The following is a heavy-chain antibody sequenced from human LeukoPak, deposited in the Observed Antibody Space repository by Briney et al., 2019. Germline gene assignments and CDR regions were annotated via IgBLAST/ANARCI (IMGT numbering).Heavy chain of an antibody. V-gene: IGHV3-64*05. CDR2: ISSGGGIT. CDR1: GFTFSTSP. J-gene: IGHJ4*02. D-gene: IGHD3-10*01. CDR3: VKKFASGAYPYDY. Sequence: PGGSLRLSCSASGFTFSTSPMHRVRQAPGRRLEYVSGISSGGGITDYADSVKGRFIISRDNSKNTLYVQMSSLRVEDTAVYYCVKKFASGAYPYDYWGQGILVTVSS.